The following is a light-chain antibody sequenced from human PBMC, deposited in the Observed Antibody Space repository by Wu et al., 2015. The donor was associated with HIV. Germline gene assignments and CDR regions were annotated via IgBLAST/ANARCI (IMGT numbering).Light chain of an antibody. J-gene: IGKJ1*01. Sequence: DIVLTQSPGTLSLSPGGRATLSCRASQSVTSSNLAWYQQKPGQPPRLLIYGASARATGIPDRFSGSGSGTDFTLTVSRLAPEDFAVYYCQHYGSSQWTFGQGTKVEVK. CDR3: QHYGSSQWT. CDR1: QSVTSSN. CDR2: GAS. V-gene: IGKV3-20*01.